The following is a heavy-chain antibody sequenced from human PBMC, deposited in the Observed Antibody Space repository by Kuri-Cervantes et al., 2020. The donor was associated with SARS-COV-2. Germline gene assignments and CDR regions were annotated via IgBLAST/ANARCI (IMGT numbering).Heavy chain of an antibody. CDR3: TSRTMDV. Sequence: GESLKISCAASGFTFSGSAMHWVRQASGKGLEWVGRIRSKANSYATAYAASVKGRFTISRDDSKNTAYLQMNSLKTEDTAVNYCTSRTMDVWGQGTTVTVSS. J-gene: IGHJ6*02. CDR1: GFTFSGSA. CDR2: IRSKANSYAT. V-gene: IGHV3-73*01.